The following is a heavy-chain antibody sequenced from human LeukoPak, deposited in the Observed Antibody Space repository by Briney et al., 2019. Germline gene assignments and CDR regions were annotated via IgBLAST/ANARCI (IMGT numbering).Heavy chain of an antibody. Sequence: SETLSLTCTVSGGSVRSDSYYWGWIRQPPGKGPEWIGIIYDSGSTYYNPSLKSRVAISVDTSKNHLSLNLRSVTAAAMAVYYCASSSDFWGAFDYWGQGALVTVSS. J-gene: IGHJ4*02. CDR2: IYDSGST. CDR3: ASSSDFWGAFDY. V-gene: IGHV4-39*02. CDR1: GGSVRSDSYY. D-gene: IGHD3/OR15-3a*01.